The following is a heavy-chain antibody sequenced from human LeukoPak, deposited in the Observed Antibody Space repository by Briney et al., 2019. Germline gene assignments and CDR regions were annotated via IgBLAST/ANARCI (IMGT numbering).Heavy chain of an antibody. J-gene: IGHJ6*03. V-gene: IGHV3-21*01. D-gene: IGHD3-3*01. Sequence: PGGSLRLSCAASGFTFSSYSMNWVRQAPGKGLEWVSSISSSSSYIYYADSVKGRFTISRDNAKNSLYLQMNSLRAEDTAVYYCARSPTYYDFWSGYYPHYYYYYYMDVWGKGTTVTVSS. CDR1: GFTFSSYS. CDR3: ARSPTYYDFWSGYYPHYYYYYYMDV. CDR2: ISSSSSYI.